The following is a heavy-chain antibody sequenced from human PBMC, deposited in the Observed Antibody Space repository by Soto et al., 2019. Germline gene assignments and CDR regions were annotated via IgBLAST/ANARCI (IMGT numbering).Heavy chain of an antibody. J-gene: IGHJ4*02. D-gene: IGHD6-6*01. Sequence: QVQLQESGPGLVKPSQTLSLTCTVSGGSISSGGYYWSWIRQHPGKGLEWIGYIYYSGSTYYNPSLKSRVTISVDTSKNQFSLKLSSVTAADTAVYYCARARKGPYSSSPRAWYFDYWGQGTLVTVSS. CDR2: IYYSGST. CDR3: ARARKGPYSSSPRAWYFDY. V-gene: IGHV4-31*03. CDR1: GGSISSGGYY.